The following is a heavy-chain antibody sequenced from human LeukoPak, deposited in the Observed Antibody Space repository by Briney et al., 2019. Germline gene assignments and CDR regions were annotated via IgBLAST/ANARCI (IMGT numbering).Heavy chain of an antibody. Sequence: ASVKVSYKASGYTFTSYSISWVRQAPGQGLEWMGWISAYNGNTNYAQKFQGRVTMTRDTSISTAYMELSRLRSDDTAVYYCAREAMDWFTFDYWGQGTLVTVSS. CDR2: ISAYNGNT. D-gene: IGHD3/OR15-3a*01. CDR3: AREAMDWFTFDY. J-gene: IGHJ4*02. CDR1: GYTFTSYS. V-gene: IGHV1-18*01.